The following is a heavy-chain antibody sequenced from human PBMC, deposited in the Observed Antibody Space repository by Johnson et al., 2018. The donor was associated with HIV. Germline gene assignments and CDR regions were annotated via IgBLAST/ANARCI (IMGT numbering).Heavy chain of an antibody. D-gene: IGHD1-26*01. J-gene: IGHJ3*02. CDR2: ISYDGINK. Sequence: QVQLVESGGGVVQPGRSLRLSCAASGFTFRNYAMHWVRQAPGKGLEWVTIISYDGINKYYADSVKGRFTISRDNSKNTLHVQMNSLRAEDTAVYYCAKEPAVGYSGSFSGGFDIWGQGTKVTVSS. V-gene: IGHV3-30-3*01. CDR1: GFTFRNYA. CDR3: AKEPAVGYSGSFSGGFDI.